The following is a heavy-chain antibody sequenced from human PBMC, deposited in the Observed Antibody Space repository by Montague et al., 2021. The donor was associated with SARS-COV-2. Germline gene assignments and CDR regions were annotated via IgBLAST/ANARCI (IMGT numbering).Heavy chain of an antibody. D-gene: IGHD3-22*01. Sequence: RIYYNGSTYYNPSLKSRDTITVDTSKNQFSLKLSSVTAADTAVYYFARIITSYYYDSRAAPATPDAFDIWGQGTMVTVSS. CDR2: IYYNGST. CDR3: ARIITSYYYDSRAAPATPDAFDI. V-gene: IGHV4-39*01. J-gene: IGHJ3*02.